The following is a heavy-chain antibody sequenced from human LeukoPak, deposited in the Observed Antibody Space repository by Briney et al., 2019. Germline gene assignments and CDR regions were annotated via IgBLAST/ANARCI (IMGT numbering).Heavy chain of an antibody. J-gene: IGHJ4*02. D-gene: IGHD5-12*01. Sequence: SETLSLTCTVSGVSISRNFWTWIRQPAGKGLEWIGRIYTSGSTNNNPSLKSRVTMSVDTSKNQFSLSLSSVTAADTAIYYCAREVSWPLLDHWGQGTLVTVSS. CDR2: IYTSGST. CDR3: AREVSWPLLDH. V-gene: IGHV4-4*07. CDR1: GVSISRNF.